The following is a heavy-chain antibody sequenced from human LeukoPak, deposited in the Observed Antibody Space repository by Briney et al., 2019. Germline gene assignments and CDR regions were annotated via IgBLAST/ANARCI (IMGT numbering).Heavy chain of an antibody. D-gene: IGHD6-13*01. CDR2: INPNSGGT. V-gene: IGHV1-2*02. Sequence: ASVKVSCKASGYTFTGYYMHWVRQAPGQGLEWMGWINPNSGGTNYAQKFRGRVTMTRDTSISTAYMELSRLRSDDTAVYYCARAAAAGHWSWFDPWGQGTLVTVSS. J-gene: IGHJ5*02. CDR1: GYTFTGYY. CDR3: ARAAAAGHWSWFDP.